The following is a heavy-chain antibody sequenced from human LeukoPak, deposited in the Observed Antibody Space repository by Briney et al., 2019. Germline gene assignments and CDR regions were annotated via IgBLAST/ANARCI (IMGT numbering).Heavy chain of an antibody. Sequence: GGSLRLSCAASGFTFSNYHMNWVRQAPGKGLEWVSGINWNGGSTGYADSVKGRFTISRDNAKNSLYLQMNSLRAEDTALYYCARGGIVVVAATPFDYWGQGTLVTVSS. V-gene: IGHV3-20*04. CDR2: INWNGGST. CDR3: ARGGIVVVAATPFDY. D-gene: IGHD2-15*01. CDR1: GFTFSNYH. J-gene: IGHJ4*02.